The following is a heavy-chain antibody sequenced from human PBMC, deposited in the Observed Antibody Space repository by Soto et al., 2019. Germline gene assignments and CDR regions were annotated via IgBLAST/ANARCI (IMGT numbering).Heavy chain of an antibody. V-gene: IGHV1-46*01. CDR2: INPSGGST. CDR3: AFFFCGGDCYSSYYYCLDV. J-gene: IGHJ6*02. D-gene: IGHD2-21*02. CDR1: GYTFTSYY. Sequence: ASVKVSCKASGYTFTSYYMHWVRQAPGEGIEWMGIINPSGGSTSYAQKFQGRVTMTRDTSTSTVYMELSSLRSQDTAVYYCAFFFCGGDCYSSYYYCLDVWGQRTTFTVSS.